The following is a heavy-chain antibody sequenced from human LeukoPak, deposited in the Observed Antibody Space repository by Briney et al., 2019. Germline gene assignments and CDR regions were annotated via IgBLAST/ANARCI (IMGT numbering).Heavy chain of an antibody. J-gene: IGHJ4*02. D-gene: IGHD6-13*01. V-gene: IGHV3-53*01. CDR2: IYSDGST. CDR1: GFSVSSNY. CDR3: ANRITAAAIDY. Sequence: GGSLRLSCAASGFSVSSNYMNWVRQAPGKGLEWVSVIYSDGSTYYADSVKGRFTISRDSTKNTLYLQMNSLRAEDTAVYYCANRITAAAIDYWGQGTLVTVSS.